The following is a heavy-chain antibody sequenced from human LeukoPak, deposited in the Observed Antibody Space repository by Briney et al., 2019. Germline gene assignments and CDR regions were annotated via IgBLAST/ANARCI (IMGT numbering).Heavy chain of an antibody. D-gene: IGHD3-22*01. CDR1: GFTFSSYA. Sequence: GGSLRLSCAASGFTFSSYAMSWVRQAPGKGLEWVSAISGSGGSTYYADSVKGRFTITRDNSKNTLYLQMNSLRAEDTAVYYCAKDSRSDSSGYLCYWGQGTLVTVSS. V-gene: IGHV3-23*01. CDR2: ISGSGGST. CDR3: AKDSRSDSSGYLCY. J-gene: IGHJ4*02.